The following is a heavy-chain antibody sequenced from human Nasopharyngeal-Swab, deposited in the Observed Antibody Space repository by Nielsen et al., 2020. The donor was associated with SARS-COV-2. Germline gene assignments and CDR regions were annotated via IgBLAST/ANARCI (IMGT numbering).Heavy chain of an antibody. CDR2: INPNSGGT. J-gene: IGHJ4*02. D-gene: IGHD3-22*01. V-gene: IGHV1-2*06. CDR1: GYTFTGYY. Sequence: ASVKVSCKASGYTFTGYYMHWVRQAPGQGLEWMGRINPNSGGTNYAQKFQGRVTMTRDTSISTAYMELSRLRSDDTAVYYCARYYYGSSGYTYYFDYWGQGTLVTVSS. CDR3: ARYYYGSSGYTYYFDY.